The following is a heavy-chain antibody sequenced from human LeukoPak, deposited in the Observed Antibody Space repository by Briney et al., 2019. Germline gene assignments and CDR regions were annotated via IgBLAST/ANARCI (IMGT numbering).Heavy chain of an antibody. J-gene: IGHJ6*03. D-gene: IGHD3-10*01. V-gene: IGHV3-30*02. Sequence: GGFLRLSCAASGFTFSSYGMHWVRQAPGKGLEWVAFIRYDGSNKYYADSVKGRFTISRDNSKNTLYLQMNSLRAEDTAVYYCAKGGVLLWFGDMDVWGKGTTVTISS. CDR2: IRYDGSNK. CDR3: AKGGVLLWFGDMDV. CDR1: GFTFSSYG.